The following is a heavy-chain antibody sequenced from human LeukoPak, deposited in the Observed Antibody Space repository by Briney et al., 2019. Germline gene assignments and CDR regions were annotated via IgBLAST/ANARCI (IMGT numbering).Heavy chain of an antibody. J-gene: IGHJ6*02. D-gene: IGHD3-3*01. CDR2: ISAYNGNT. V-gene: IGHV1-18*01. CDR3: ARGPYYDFYHYGMDV. Sequence: GASVKVSCKASGYTFTSYGISWVRQAPGQGLEWMGWISAYNGNTNYAQKLQGRVTMTTDTSTSTAYMELSSLRSEDTAVYYCARGPYYDFYHYGMDVWGQGTTVTVSS. CDR1: GYTFTSYG.